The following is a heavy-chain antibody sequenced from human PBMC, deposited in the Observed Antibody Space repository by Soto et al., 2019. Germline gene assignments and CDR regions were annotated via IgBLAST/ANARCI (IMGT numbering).Heavy chain of an antibody. V-gene: IGHV1-69*01. Sequence: QVQLVQSGAEVKKPGSSVKVSCKDSGGTFSSYAISWVRQAPGQGLEWMGGIIPIFGTANYAQKFPGRVTMTADESTNTAYMELSSLRSEDTAVYYCARFPYCSGGSCYSPDYYYYGMDVWGQGTTVTVSS. CDR2: IIPIFGTA. D-gene: IGHD2-15*01. CDR1: GGTFSSYA. J-gene: IGHJ6*02. CDR3: ARFPYCSGGSCYSPDYYYYGMDV.